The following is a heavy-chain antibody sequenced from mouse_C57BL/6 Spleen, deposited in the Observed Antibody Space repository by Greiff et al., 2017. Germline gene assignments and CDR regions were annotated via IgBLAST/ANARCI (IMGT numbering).Heavy chain of an antibody. D-gene: IGHD1-1*01. J-gene: IGHJ3*01. V-gene: IGHV1-75*01. CDR1: GYTFTDYY. CDR3: ARSYSYGGSYGFAY. CDR2: ICPGSGST. Sequence: QVQLQQSGPELVKPGASVKISCKASGYTFTDYYINWVKQRPGQGLEWIGWICPGSGSTYYNEKFKGKATLTVDKSSSTAYMLLSSLTSEDSAVYFGARSYSYGGSYGFAYWGQGTLVTVSA.